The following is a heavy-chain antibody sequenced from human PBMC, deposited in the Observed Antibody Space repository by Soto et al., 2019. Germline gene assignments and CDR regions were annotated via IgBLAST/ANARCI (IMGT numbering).Heavy chain of an antibody. V-gene: IGHV3-21*01. Sequence: LGGSLRLSCAGSGFSFSTYSMNWVRQAPGKGIEWVSSISGTGSDIFYTDSVKGRFTISRDNAQKSLYLHMNSLRGDDTAVYYCTREGCGCDCHSDYWGQVTLVTVSS. D-gene: IGHD2-21*02. CDR3: TREGCGCDCHSDY. CDR1: GFSFSTYS. CDR2: ISGTGSDI. J-gene: IGHJ4*02.